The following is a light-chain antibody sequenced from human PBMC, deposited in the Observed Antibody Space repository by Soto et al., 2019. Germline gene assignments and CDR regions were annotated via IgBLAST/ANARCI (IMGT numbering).Light chain of an antibody. CDR1: QDISNY. Sequence: DLQMTQSPSSLSASVGDRVTITCQARQDISNYLNWYQQKPGKAPKLLIYDASNLETGVPSRFSGSGSGTDFTFTISSLQPEDIATYYCQQYDNLLLTFGGGTKVEIK. CDR2: DAS. CDR3: QQYDNLLLT. J-gene: IGKJ4*01. V-gene: IGKV1-33*01.